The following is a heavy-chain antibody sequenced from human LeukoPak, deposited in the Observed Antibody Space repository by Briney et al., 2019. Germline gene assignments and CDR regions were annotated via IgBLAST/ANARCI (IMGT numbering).Heavy chain of an antibody. CDR1: GGSIRSGGYY. CDR2: IYYSGST. V-gene: IGHV4-31*03. CDR3: ARVAGTTFDLDY. Sequence: SETLSLTCTVSGGSIRSGGYYWSWIRQHPGKGLEWIGNIYYSGSTSYNPSLKSRVTISVDTSKNQFSLKLSSVTAADTAVYYCARVAGTTFDLDYWGQGTLVTVSS. D-gene: IGHD1-7*01. J-gene: IGHJ4*02.